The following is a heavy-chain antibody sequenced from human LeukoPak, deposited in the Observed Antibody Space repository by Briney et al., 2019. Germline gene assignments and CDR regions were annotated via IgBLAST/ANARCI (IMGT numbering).Heavy chain of an antibody. CDR3: ARDFMVRGVILGIPFDY. J-gene: IGHJ4*02. D-gene: IGHD3-10*01. Sequence: GGSLRLSCAASGFTFSSYSMNWVRQAPGKGLEWVPYISSSSSTIYYADSVKGRFTISRDNAKNSLCLQMNSLRAEDTAVYYCARDFMVRGVILGIPFDYWGQGTLVTVSS. CDR1: GFTFSSYS. CDR2: ISSSSSTI. V-gene: IGHV3-48*01.